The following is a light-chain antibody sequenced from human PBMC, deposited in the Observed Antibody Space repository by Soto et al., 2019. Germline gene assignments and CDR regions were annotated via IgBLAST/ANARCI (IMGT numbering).Light chain of an antibody. Sequence: EIVLTQSPGTLVLSPGDRATLSCRASQSVNSNYLAWYQRKPGQAPRLLIYVASNRATDIPYRFSASGSGTEFTLTITRLEAEDFAVYYCQQYDSTPPTFGQGTKVEVK. J-gene: IGKJ1*01. CDR3: QQYDSTPPT. V-gene: IGKV3-20*01. CDR1: QSVNSNY. CDR2: VAS.